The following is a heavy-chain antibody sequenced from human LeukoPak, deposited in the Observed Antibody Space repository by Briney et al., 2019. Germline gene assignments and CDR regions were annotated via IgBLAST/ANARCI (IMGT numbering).Heavy chain of an antibody. Sequence: GESLNISCKCSGYSFTSYWIGWLRQLPGKGLEGMGIIYSGDSDTRYSPSLQGQVPSSADKSISTAYLQWSSLKASDTAMYYCARHGSGSYFPFDPWGQGTLVTVSS. V-gene: IGHV5-51*01. CDR2: IYSGDSDT. CDR3: ARHGSGSYFPFDP. D-gene: IGHD3-10*01. J-gene: IGHJ5*02. CDR1: GYSFTSYW.